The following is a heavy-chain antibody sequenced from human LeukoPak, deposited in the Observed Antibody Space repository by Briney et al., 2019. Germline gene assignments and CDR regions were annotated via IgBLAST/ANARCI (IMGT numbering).Heavy chain of an antibody. CDR2: ISAYNGNT. CDR3: ARDKNWKPDY. J-gene: IGHJ4*02. D-gene: IGHD1-1*01. Sequence: ASVKVSCKASGYTFTTYGFSWVRQAPGQGLEWMGWISAYNGNTNYAQRLQGRVTMTTDTSTSTVYMELRSLRPGDTAVYYCARDKNWKPDYWGQGTLVTVSS. CDR1: GYTFTTYG. V-gene: IGHV1-18*01.